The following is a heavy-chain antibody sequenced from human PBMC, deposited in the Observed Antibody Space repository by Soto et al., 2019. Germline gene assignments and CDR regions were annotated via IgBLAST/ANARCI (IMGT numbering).Heavy chain of an antibody. D-gene: IGHD6-19*01. CDR2: MNPNRGKT. CDR1: GYTFTDYD. V-gene: IGHV1-8*02. CDR3: STWGRNGWYTGFF. Sequence: QVQLVQSGAEVRKPGASVKVSCKTSGYTFTDYDSNWVRQAPGQGLEWVGRMNPNRGKTDYAQKLEGRVTMTRDISLSTAYMELSSVGYVDTAVYFCSTWGRNGWYTGFFWGQGTLVTVSS. J-gene: IGHJ4*02.